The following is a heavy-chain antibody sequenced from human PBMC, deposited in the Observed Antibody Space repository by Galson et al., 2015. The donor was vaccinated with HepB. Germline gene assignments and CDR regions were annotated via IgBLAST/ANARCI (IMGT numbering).Heavy chain of an antibody. V-gene: IGHV3-21*01. CDR1: GFIFSDYS. J-gene: IGHJ4*02. CDR2: ISSSSSYI. Sequence: SLRLSCAASGFIFSDYSMNWVRQAPGKGLEWVSSISSSSSYIYYADSVKGRFTISRDNAKTSLYLQMNSLRAEDTAVYYCARGPGLEFDYWGQGTLVTVSS. CDR3: ARGPGLEFDY. D-gene: IGHD5/OR15-5a*01.